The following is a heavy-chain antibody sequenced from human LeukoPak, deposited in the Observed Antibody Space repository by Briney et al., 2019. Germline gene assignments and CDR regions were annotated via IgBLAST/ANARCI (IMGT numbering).Heavy chain of an antibody. CDR1: GFTFRYYA. V-gene: IGHV3-23*01. CDR3: AKDLYSSGLYYFDY. Sequence: SGGSLRLSCVASGFTFRYYAMTWVRQAPGKGLEWVSGISGSGDYTYYADSVKGRFAISRDDSKNTLYLQMDSLRAEDTALYYCAKDLYSSGLYYFDYWGQGTLVTVSS. CDR2: ISGSGDYT. J-gene: IGHJ4*02. D-gene: IGHD6-19*01.